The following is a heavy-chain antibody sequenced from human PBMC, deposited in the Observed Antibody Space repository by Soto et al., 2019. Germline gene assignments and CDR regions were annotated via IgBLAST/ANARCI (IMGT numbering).Heavy chain of an antibody. D-gene: IGHD2-2*01. CDR1: GGSISSGGYY. CDR2: IYYSGST. J-gene: IGHJ6*03. CDR3: ARRGVVVPAAMAHYYYYYTDV. V-gene: IGHV4-31*03. Sequence: SETLSLTCTVSGGSISSGGYYWSWIRQHPGKGLEWIGYIYYSGSTYYNPSLKSRVTISVDTSKNQFSLKLSSVTAADTAVYYCARRGVVVPAAMAHYYYYYTDVWGKGTTVTVSS.